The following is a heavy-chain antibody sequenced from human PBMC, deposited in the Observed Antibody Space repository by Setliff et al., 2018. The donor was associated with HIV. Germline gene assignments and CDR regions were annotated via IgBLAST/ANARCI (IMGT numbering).Heavy chain of an antibody. J-gene: IGHJ5*02. V-gene: IGHV3-48*01. CDR1: GFTFSSYA. CDR2: ISSSGDSV. CDR3: AKDSAEYCSSPSCPIPNWFDP. D-gene: IGHD2-2*01. Sequence: GESLKISCAASGFTFSSYAMHWVRQAPGKGLQWLSYISSSGDSVYGDSMKGRITISRDKANNSLYLQIHSLTAEDTAVYYCAKDSAEYCSSPSCPIPNWFDPWGQGTLVTVSS.